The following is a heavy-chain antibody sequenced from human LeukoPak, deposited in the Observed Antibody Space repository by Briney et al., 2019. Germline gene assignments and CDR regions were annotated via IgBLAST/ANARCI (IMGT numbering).Heavy chain of an antibody. V-gene: IGHV3-23*01. D-gene: IGHD5-18*01. CDR3: ANLAGYSYGYDRPLDY. J-gene: IGHJ4*02. CDR2: ISGSAGST. CDR1: GFTFSSYA. Sequence: PGRSLRLSCAASGFTFSSYAMSWVRQAPGKGLEWVSAISGSAGSTYYADSVKGRFTISRDNSKNTLYLQMNSLRAEDTAVYYCANLAGYSYGYDRPLDYWGQGTLVTVSS.